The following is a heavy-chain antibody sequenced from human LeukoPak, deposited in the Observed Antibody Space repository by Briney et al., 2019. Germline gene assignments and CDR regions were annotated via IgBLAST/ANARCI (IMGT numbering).Heavy chain of an antibody. Sequence: SESLSLTCTVSGGSISSGGYYWSWIGQHPVKGLEWIGYIYYSGCTYYNPSLKSRVTISVDTSKNHFSLKLSSVTAADTAVYYCARGYYFDYWGQGTLVTVSS. CDR1: GGSISSGGYY. V-gene: IGHV4-31*03. J-gene: IGHJ4*02. CDR3: ARGYYFDY. CDR2: IYYSGCT.